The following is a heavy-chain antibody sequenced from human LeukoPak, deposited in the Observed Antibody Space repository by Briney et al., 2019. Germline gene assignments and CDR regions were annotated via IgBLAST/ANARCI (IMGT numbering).Heavy chain of an antibody. V-gene: IGHV3-7*01. CDR1: GFTFGSYW. D-gene: IGHD6-13*01. Sequence: GGSLRLSCAASGFTFGSYWMSWVRQAPGKGLEWVANIKQDGSEGYYVDSVKGRFTISRDNAKNSLYLQMNSLRAEDTAVYYCAREAGRYSSNIDWFDPWGQGTLVTVSS. CDR2: IKQDGSEG. J-gene: IGHJ5*02. CDR3: AREAGRYSSNIDWFDP.